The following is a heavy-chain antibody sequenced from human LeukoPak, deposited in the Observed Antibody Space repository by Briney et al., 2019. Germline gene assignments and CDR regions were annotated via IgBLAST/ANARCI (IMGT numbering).Heavy chain of an antibody. CDR1: GFTFSSSA. D-gene: IGHD4-23*01. CDR2: ISNNGGYT. V-gene: IGHV3-23*01. CDR3: AKDFLRGWLNEGLGY. J-gene: IGHJ4*02. Sequence: PGGSLRLSCAASGFTFSSSAMSWVRQAPGKGLEWVSAISNNGGYTYYADSVQGRFTISRDNSKNTLYLQMNSLRAEDTAVYYCAKDFLRGWLNEGLGYWGQGTLVTVSS.